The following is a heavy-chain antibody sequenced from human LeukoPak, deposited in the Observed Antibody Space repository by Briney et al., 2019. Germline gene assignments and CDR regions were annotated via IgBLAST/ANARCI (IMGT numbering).Heavy chain of an antibody. Sequence: GSLRLSCTTSGFIFGDYAMTWVRQPPGKGLEWIGYIHSSGSANYKPSLKSRVTISVDTSKNQCSLKVSSVTAADTAKYYCARNSYYYQTHDTWGQGTLVTVSS. D-gene: IGHD3-10*01. V-gene: IGHV4-59*08. CDR2: IHSSGSA. CDR1: GFIFGDYA. J-gene: IGHJ5*02. CDR3: ARNSYYYQTHDT.